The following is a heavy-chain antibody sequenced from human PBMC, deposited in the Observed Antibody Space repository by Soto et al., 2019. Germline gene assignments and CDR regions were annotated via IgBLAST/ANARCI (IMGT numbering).Heavy chain of an antibody. Sequence: PSETLSLTCTVSGGSISSYYWSWIRQPPGKGLEWIGYIYYSGSTNYNPSLKSRVTISVDTSKNQFSLKLSSVTAAGTAVYYCASPRYCTNGVCYIVHAFDIWGQGTMVTVSS. V-gene: IGHV4-59*08. CDR2: IYYSGST. CDR1: GGSISSYY. J-gene: IGHJ3*02. D-gene: IGHD2-8*01. CDR3: ASPRYCTNGVCYIVHAFDI.